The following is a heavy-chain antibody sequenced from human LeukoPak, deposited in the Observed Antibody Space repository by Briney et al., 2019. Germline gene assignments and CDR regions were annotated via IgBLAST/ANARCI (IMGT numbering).Heavy chain of an antibody. D-gene: IGHD2-2*02. J-gene: IGHJ4*02. CDR3: ARVSRVEYCSSTSCYTTGYFDY. CDR2: ISAYNGNT. Sequence: ASVKVSCKASGYTFTSYGISWVRQAPGQGLEWMGWISAYNGNTNYAQKLQGRVTMTTDTSTSTAYMELRSLRSDDTAVYYCARVSRVEYCSSTSCYTTGYFDYWGQGTLVTVSS. CDR1: GYTFTSYG. V-gene: IGHV1-18*01.